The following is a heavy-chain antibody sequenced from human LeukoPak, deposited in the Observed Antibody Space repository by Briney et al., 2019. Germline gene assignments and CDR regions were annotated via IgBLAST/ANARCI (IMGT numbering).Heavy chain of an antibody. Sequence: SETLSLTCSVAGVSIISSSIYYWGWIRQPPGRGLEWIGSIFYSGSTYYNPSLESRVTISVDTSKNQFSLKLSSVTAADTAVYYCARQMGTLGIWLYWGQGTLVTVSS. CDR3: ARQMGTLGIWLY. CDR1: GVSIISSSIYY. CDR2: IFYSGST. D-gene: IGHD3-9*01. J-gene: IGHJ4*02. V-gene: IGHV4-39*01.